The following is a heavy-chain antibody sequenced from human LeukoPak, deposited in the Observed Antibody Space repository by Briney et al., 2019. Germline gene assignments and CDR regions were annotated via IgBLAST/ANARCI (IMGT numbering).Heavy chain of an antibody. D-gene: IGHD2-2*01. CDR2: INPNSGGT. V-gene: IGHV1-2*02. Sequence: ASVKVSCKASGYTFTGYYMHWVRQAPGQGLEWMGWINPNSGGTNYARKFQGRVTMTRDTSISTAYMELSRLRSDDTAVYYCANEVLGYCSSTSCAPGYWGQGTLVTVSS. CDR1: GYTFTGYY. J-gene: IGHJ4*02. CDR3: ANEVLGYCSSTSCAPGY.